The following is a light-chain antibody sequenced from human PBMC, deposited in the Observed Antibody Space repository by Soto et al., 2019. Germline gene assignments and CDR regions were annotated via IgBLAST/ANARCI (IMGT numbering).Light chain of an antibody. J-gene: IGKJ1*01. Sequence: EIVLTQSPATLSLSPGERATLSCRASQSVSSYLAWYQQKPGQAPRLLIYDASNRATGIPARFSGSGSGTDFTLTISRLEPEDFAVYYCQYYGSSHSNTFGQGTKVDIK. CDR2: DAS. CDR3: QYYGSSHSNT. V-gene: IGKV3-11*01. CDR1: QSVSSY.